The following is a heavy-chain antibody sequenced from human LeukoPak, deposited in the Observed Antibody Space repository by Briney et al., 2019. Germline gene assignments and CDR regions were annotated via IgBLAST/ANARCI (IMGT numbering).Heavy chain of an antibody. Sequence: GGSLRLSCAASGFTFNSYSMNWVRQAPGKGLEWVSSISSSSSYIYYADSVKGRFTISRDNSKNTLYLQMNSLRAEDTAVYYCAKGDTAMATQAFDYWGQGTLVTVSS. J-gene: IGHJ4*02. V-gene: IGHV3-21*04. CDR1: GFTFNSYS. CDR2: ISSSSSYI. CDR3: AKGDTAMATQAFDY. D-gene: IGHD5-18*01.